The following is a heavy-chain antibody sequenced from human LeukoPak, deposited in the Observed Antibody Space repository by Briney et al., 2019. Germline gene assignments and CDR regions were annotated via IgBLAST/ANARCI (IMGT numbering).Heavy chain of an antibody. CDR1: GYTFTNYY. CDR3: TRASYSSYGIEY. V-gene: IGHV1-46*01. J-gene: IGHJ4*02. D-gene: IGHD4-11*01. Sequence: ASVKVSCKASGYTFTNYYMHWVRQAPGQGLEWMGIINPSGGGTSYAQKFQGRVTATRDTSTSTVYMELSSLRSEDTAVYYCTRASYSSYGIEYWGQGTLVTVSS. CDR2: INPSGGGT.